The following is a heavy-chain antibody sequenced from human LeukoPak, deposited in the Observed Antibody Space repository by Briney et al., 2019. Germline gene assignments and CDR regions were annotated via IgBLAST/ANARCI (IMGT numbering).Heavy chain of an antibody. CDR3: AKDRRRSTGGWFDP. Sequence: PGGSLRLSCAASGFTFSSYAMSWVRQAPGKGLEWVSAISGSGGSTYYPDSVKGRFTISRDNSKNTLYLQMNSLRAEDTAVYYCAKDRRRSTGGWFDPWGQGTLVTVSS. CDR2: ISGSGGST. D-gene: IGHD5/OR15-5a*01. CDR1: GFTFSSYA. J-gene: IGHJ5*02. V-gene: IGHV3-23*01.